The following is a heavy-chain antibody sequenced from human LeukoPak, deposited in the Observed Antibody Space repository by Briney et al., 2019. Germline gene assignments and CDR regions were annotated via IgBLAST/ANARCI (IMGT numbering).Heavy chain of an antibody. Sequence: SETLSLTCTVSGGSISSYYWSWIRQPPGKGLEWIGYIYYSGSTNYNPSLKSRVTISVDTSKNQFSLKLSSVTAADTAVYYCARGDSAYDYFDYWGQGTLVTVSP. V-gene: IGHV4-59*01. CDR2: IYYSGST. CDR1: GGSISSYY. CDR3: ARGDSAYDYFDY. D-gene: IGHD5-12*01. J-gene: IGHJ4*02.